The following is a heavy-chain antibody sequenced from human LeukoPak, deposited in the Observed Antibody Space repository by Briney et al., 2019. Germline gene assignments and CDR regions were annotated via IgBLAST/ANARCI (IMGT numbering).Heavy chain of an antibody. CDR2: ISAYNGNT. V-gene: IGHV1-18*01. D-gene: IGHD6-13*01. CDR1: GYTFTSYG. J-gene: IGHJ4*02. CDR3: ARVRASIAAVTGTFDY. Sequence: GASVKVSCKASGYTFTSYGISWVRQAPGQGLEWMGWISAYNGNTNYAQKLQGRVTMTTDTSTSTAYMELRSLRSDDTAVYYCARVRASIAAVTGTFDYWGQETLVTVSS.